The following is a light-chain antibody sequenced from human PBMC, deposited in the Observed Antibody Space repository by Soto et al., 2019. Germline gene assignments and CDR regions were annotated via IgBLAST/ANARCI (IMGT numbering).Light chain of an antibody. CDR2: GAS. J-gene: IGKJ1*01. Sequence: EIVLTQSPGALSLSPGERATLSCGASQSVSSSYLAWYQQKPGQAPRLLIYGASTRATGIPDMFSGSGSGTDFTLTTSSLEPEDFAVYYCQQYGSSPRTFGQGTKVEIK. V-gene: IGKV3-20*01. CDR1: QSVSSSY. CDR3: QQYGSSPRT.